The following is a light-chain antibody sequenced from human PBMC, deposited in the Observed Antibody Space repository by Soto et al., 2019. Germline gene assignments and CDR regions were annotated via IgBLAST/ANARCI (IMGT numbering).Light chain of an antibody. CDR3: QQYDSPPRT. V-gene: IGKV3-20*01. Sequence: EIVLTQSPGTLSLSPGERATLSCRASQSVNSNYLAWYQQKPGQGPRVLMYGASSRPTGIPDRFSGSGSGTDFTLTISSLEPEDFAVYYCQQYDSPPRTFGQGTKVEIK. CDR1: QSVNSNY. CDR2: GAS. J-gene: IGKJ1*01.